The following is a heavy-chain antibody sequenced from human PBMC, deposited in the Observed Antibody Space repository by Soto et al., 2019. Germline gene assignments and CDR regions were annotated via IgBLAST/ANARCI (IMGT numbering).Heavy chain of an antibody. CDR2: ILSNGITT. Sequence: EVQLVESGGGLVQPGGSLRLSCAASGFTFSSYSMNWVRQAPGKGLEWVACILSNGITTYYADSVKGRFTISRDNAENSLFLQVSSLRDEDTAVYYCARARRGSYSFAWGQGALVTVSS. CDR1: GFTFSSYS. J-gene: IGHJ5*02. V-gene: IGHV3-48*02. CDR3: ARARRGSYSFA. D-gene: IGHD1-26*01.